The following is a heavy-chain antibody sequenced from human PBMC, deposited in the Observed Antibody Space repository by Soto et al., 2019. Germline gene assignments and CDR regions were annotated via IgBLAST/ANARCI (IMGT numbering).Heavy chain of an antibody. CDR3: ASERGSGSYYTPWFDP. D-gene: IGHD3-10*01. Sequence: QVQLVQSGAEVKKPGASVKVSCKASGYTFTSYDINWVRQATGQGLEWMGWMNPNSGNTGYAQKFQGRVTMTRNTSIRTAYMALSSLRSEDTAVYYCASERGSGSYYTPWFDPWGQGTLVTVSS. J-gene: IGHJ5*02. CDR1: GYTFTSYD. V-gene: IGHV1-8*01. CDR2: MNPNSGNT.